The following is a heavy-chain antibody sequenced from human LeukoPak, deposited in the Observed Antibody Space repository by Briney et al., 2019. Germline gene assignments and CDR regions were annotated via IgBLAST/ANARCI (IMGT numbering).Heavy chain of an antibody. V-gene: IGHV1-69*05. D-gene: IGHD2-15*01. CDR2: IIPIFGTA. J-gene: IGHJ5*02. CDR3: ARLGYCSGGSCYSNWFDP. CDR1: GATFSSYT. Sequence: VASVNLSFTASGATFSSYTINWVRHAPGQGLEWMGGIIPIFGTANYAQKFQGRVTITTDESTSTAYMELSSLRAEDTAVYYCARLGYCSGGSCYSNWFDPWGQGTPVNVYS.